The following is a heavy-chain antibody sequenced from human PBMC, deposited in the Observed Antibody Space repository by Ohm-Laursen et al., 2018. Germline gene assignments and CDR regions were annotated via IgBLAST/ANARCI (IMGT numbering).Heavy chain of an antibody. V-gene: IGHV3-23*01. J-gene: IGHJ4*02. D-gene: IGHD1-26*01. CDR2: ISGNDGST. CDR3: AREGATAGLVV. CDR1: GFTFSNYG. Sequence: SLRLSCSASGFTFSNYGMSWGRQAPGKGLEWVSSISGNDGSTYYADSVKGRLTISRDNAKNSLYLQMNSLRVEDTAVYYCAREGATAGLVVWGQGTLVTVSS.